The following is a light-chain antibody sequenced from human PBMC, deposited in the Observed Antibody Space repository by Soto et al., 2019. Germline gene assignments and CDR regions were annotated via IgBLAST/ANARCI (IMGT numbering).Light chain of an antibody. Sequence: VMTQSPATLSVSPGERATLSCRASQSVSSNLAWYQQKPGQAPRLLIYGASTRATGIPARFSGSGSGTEFTLTISSLQSEDFAVYYCQQYNNWPLTFGQGTRLEIK. V-gene: IGKV3-15*01. CDR3: QQYNNWPLT. CDR1: QSVSSN. CDR2: GAS. J-gene: IGKJ5*01.